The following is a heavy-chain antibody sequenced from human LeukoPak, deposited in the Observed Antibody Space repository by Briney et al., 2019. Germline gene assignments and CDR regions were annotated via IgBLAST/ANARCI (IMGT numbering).Heavy chain of an antibody. CDR3: ARGRDGYNHDYYYYYMDV. V-gene: IGHV4-59*11. CDR1: GGSISSHY. J-gene: IGHJ6*03. D-gene: IGHD5-24*01. CDR2: IYYSGST. Sequence: SETQSLTCTASGGSISSHYWSWIRQPPGKGLEWIGYIYYSGSTNYNPSLKSRVTISVDTSKNQFSLKLSSVTAADTAVYYCARGRDGYNHDYYYYYMDVWGKGTTVTVSS.